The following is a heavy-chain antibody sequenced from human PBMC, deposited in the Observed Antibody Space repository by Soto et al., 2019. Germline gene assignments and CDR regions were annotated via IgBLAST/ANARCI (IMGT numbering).Heavy chain of an antibody. D-gene: IGHD3-10*01. Sequence: ASVKVSCKASGYTFTSYDINWVRQATGQGLEWMGWMNPNSGNTGYAQKFQGRVTMTRNTSIGTAYMELSSLGSEDTAVYYCARVLPWFGETSDYWGQGTLVTVSS. CDR3: ARVLPWFGETSDY. V-gene: IGHV1-8*01. CDR2: MNPNSGNT. J-gene: IGHJ4*02. CDR1: GYTFTSYD.